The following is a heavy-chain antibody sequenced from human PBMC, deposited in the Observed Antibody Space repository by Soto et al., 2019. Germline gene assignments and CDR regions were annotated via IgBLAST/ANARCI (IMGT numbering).Heavy chain of an antibody. CDR3: SKNNVAPAFVGFEY. CDR2: LYSGGKS. D-gene: IGHD2-2*01. J-gene: IGHJ4*02. Sequence: PGGSLRLSCAASGFNFDNSYMSWVRQALGKGLEWVAILYSGGKSYYAESVRGRFTISRDISKNTLDLQMNRLTADDTAVYYCSKNNVAPAFVGFEYWGQGTLVTVSS. V-gene: IGHV3-53*01. CDR1: GFNFDNSY.